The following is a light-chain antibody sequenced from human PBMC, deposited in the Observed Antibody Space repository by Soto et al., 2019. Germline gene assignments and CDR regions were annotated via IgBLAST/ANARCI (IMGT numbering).Light chain of an antibody. V-gene: IGKV1-39*01. J-gene: IGKJ5*01. CDR1: QSIGKH. CDR2: GAS. CDR3: QQSYSSPTT. Sequence: DIQMTHSKSFLSASVGDRVTVTCRASQSIGKHLNWYQQKPGKAPKFLIYGASTLQSGVPSRFTGSGSGTDFTLTVNSLQAEDFAIYYCQQSYSSPTTFGQGTRLEIK.